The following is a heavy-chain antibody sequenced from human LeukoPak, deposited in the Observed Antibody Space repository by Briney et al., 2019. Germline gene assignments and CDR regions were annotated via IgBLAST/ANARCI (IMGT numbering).Heavy chain of an antibody. CDR3: ARVLLSRIQLWPELDY. V-gene: IGHV3-23*01. Sequence: QSGGSLRLSCAASGFAFSSYTMSWVRQAPGKGLEWVSSISDSGGNTNYADSVKGRFTISRDNSKNTVCLQMSSLRAEDTAVYYCARVLLSRIQLWPELDYWGQGTLVTVSS. CDR2: ISDSGGNT. J-gene: IGHJ4*02. D-gene: IGHD5-18*01. CDR1: GFAFSSYT.